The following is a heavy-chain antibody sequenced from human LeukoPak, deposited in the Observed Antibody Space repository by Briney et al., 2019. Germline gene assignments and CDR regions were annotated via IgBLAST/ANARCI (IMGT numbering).Heavy chain of an antibody. CDR2: IKQDGSEK. CDR1: GFTFSSYW. D-gene: IGHD6-19*01. Sequence: PGGSLRLSCAASGFTFSSYWMSWVRQAPGKGLEWVANIKQDGSEKYYVDSVKGRFTISRDNAKNSLYLQMNSLRAEDTAVYYCAREASGWYRGGWFDPWGQGTLVTVSS. V-gene: IGHV3-7*01. J-gene: IGHJ5*02. CDR3: AREASGWYRGGWFDP.